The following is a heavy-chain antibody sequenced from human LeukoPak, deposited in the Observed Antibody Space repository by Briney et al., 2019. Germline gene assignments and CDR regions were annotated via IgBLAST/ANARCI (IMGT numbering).Heavy chain of an antibody. CDR2: IYYSGST. CDR3: ARHSTTTVLTDDAFDI. V-gene: IGHV4-59*08. J-gene: IGHJ3*02. Sequence: SETLSLTCTVSGGSISSYYWSWIRQPPGKGLEWIGYIYYSGSTNYIPSLKSRVTISVDTSKNQFSLKLSSVTAADTAVYYCARHSTTTVLTDDAFDIWGQGTMVTVSS. CDR1: GGSISSYY. D-gene: IGHD4-23*01.